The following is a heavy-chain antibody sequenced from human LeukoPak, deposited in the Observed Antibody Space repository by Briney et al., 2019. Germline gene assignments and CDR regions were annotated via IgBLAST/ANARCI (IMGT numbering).Heavy chain of an antibody. D-gene: IGHD3-22*01. Sequence: ASVKVSCKASGYTFTSYGISWVRQAPGQGLEWMGWISAYNGNTNYAQKLQGRVTMTTDTSTSPAYMQLRSLRSDDTAVYYCARDGRHYYDSSGYYSVWFDPWGQGTLVTVSS. J-gene: IGHJ5*02. CDR2: ISAYNGNT. CDR1: GYTFTSYG. V-gene: IGHV1-18*01. CDR3: ARDGRHYYDSSGYYSVWFDP.